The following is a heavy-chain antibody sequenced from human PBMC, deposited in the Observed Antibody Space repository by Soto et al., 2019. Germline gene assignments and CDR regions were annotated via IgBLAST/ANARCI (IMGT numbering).Heavy chain of an antibody. CDR2: ISGSGGST. V-gene: IGHV3-23*01. D-gene: IGHD3-9*01. J-gene: IGHJ4*02. CDR1: GFTFSSYA. CDR3: AKDRKALLTGYAYY. Sequence: GGSLRLSCAASGFTFSSYAMNWVRQAPGEGLEWLSAISGSGGSTYYADSVKGRFTISRDNSKDTLYLQMNSLRAEDTAVYYCAKDRKALLTGYAYYWGQGPLVTVSS.